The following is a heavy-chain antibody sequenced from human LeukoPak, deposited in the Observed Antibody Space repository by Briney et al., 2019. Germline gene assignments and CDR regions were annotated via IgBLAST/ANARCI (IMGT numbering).Heavy chain of an antibody. CDR2: IYYSGST. CDR1: GGSISNYY. J-gene: IGHJ3*02. D-gene: IGHD2-15*01. CDR3: ARSELSCSGGSCPTRYAFDI. V-gene: IGHV4-59*01. Sequence: SETLSLTCTFSGGSISNYYWSWIRQPPGKGLEWIGYIYYSGSTNYNPSLKSRVTISVDTSKNQFSLKLSSVTAADTAVYYCARSELSCSGGSCPTRYAFDIWGQGTVVTASS.